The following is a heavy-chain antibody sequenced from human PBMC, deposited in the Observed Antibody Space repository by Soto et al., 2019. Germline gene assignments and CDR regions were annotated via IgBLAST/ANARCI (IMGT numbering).Heavy chain of an antibody. CDR3: ARGDYYDSSPGFDY. J-gene: IGHJ4*02. CDR1: GGSISSGGYS. D-gene: IGHD3-22*01. Sequence: SETLSLTCAVSGGSISSGGYSWSWIRQPPGKGLEWIGYIYHSGSTYYNPSLKSRVTISVDRSKNQFSLKLSSVTAADTAVYYCARGDYYDSSPGFDYWGQGTLVTVSS. CDR2: IYHSGST. V-gene: IGHV4-30-2*01.